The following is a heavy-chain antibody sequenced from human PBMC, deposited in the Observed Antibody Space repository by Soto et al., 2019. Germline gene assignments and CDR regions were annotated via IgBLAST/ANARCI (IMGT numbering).Heavy chain of an antibody. Sequence: ESGPTLVNPTQTLTLTCTFSGFSLTASGVGVGWIRQPPGKALEWLALIYWDDDKRYSPSLRSRLTIAKDTSKNQVVLTMTNVDPVDTATDDCAQPIAACFEHWGQGTLVTVSS. D-gene: IGHD5-12*01. V-gene: IGHV2-5*02. J-gene: IGHJ4*01. CDR2: IYWDDDK. CDR1: GFSLTASGVG. CDR3: AQPIAACFEH.